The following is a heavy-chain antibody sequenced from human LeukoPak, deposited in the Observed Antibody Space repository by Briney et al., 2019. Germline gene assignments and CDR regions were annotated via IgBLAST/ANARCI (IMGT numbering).Heavy chain of an antibody. CDR1: GGSISSGDYY. D-gene: IGHD2-21*02. J-gene: IGHJ4*02. Sequence: PSETLSLTCTVSGGSISSGDYYWSWIRQPPGKGLEWIGYIYYSGSTYYNPSLKSRVTISVDTSKNQFSLKLSSVTAADTAVYYCARENGGGDYNYWGQGTLVTVSS. CDR2: IYYSGST. V-gene: IGHV4-30-4*02. CDR3: ARENGGGDYNY.